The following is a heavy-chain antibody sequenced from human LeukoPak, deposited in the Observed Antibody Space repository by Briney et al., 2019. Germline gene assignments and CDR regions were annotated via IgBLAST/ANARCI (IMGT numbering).Heavy chain of an antibody. CDR3: ASEQTYYDILTGYYIGY. CDR2: IDPSDSYT. CDR1: GYRCTSYW. Sequence: PGESLKISCKGSGYRCTSYWISWVRQMPGKGLEWMGRIDPSDSYTNYSPSFQGHVTISADKSISTAYLQWSSLKASDIAMYYCASEQTYYDILTGYYIGYWGQGTLVTVSS. J-gene: IGHJ4*02. V-gene: IGHV5-10-1*01. D-gene: IGHD3-9*01.